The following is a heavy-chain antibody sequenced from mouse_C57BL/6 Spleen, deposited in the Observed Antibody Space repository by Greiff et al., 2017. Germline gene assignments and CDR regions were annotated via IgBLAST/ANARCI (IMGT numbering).Heavy chain of an antibody. J-gene: IGHJ1*03. D-gene: IGHD2-1*01. CDR1: GYTFTSYW. V-gene: IGHV1-64*01. CDR2: IHPNSGST. CDR3: ARARLYYGNYEWYFDV. Sequence: QVQLQQSGAELVKPGASVKLSCKASGYTFTSYWMHWVKQRPGQGLEWIGMIHPNSGSTNYNEKFKSKATLTVDKSSSTAYMQLSSLTSEDSAVYYCARARLYYGNYEWYFDVWGTGTTVTVSS.